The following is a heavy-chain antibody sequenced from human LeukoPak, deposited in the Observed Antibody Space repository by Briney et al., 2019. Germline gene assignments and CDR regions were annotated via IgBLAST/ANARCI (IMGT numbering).Heavy chain of an antibody. CDR2: INRDASTM. D-gene: IGHD1-26*01. CDR1: GFTFSTYW. V-gene: IGHV3-7*01. CDR3: ARDNGGSLDY. Sequence: GGSLRLSCAASGFTFSTYWMGWVRQAPGMGLEWVANINRDASTMHYVDSVKGRFTISRDNAKNSLSLQMSSLRAEDTALYYCARDNGGSLDYWGQGTLVTVSS. J-gene: IGHJ4*02.